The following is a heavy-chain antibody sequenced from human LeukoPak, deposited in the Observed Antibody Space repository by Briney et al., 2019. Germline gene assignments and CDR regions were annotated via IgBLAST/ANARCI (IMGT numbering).Heavy chain of an antibody. CDR3: TRDYSSSSGRAFDI. V-gene: IGHV3-48*01. CDR1: GFTLTTYS. CDR2: ITTTGSTM. Sequence: GGSLRLSCAASGFTLTTYSMNWVRQAPGKGLEWVSYITTTGSTMYYADSVKGRFTISRDNAKNSLYLQMNSLGAEDTAMYFCTRDYSSSSGRAFDIWGQGTMVSVSS. J-gene: IGHJ3*02. D-gene: IGHD6-6*01.